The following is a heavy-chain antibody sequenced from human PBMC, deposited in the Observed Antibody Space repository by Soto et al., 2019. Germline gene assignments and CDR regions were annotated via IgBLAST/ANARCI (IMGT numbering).Heavy chain of an antibody. CDR3: VRDRHPTVWGGLDS. J-gene: IGHJ4*02. CDR2: IKQDGSGP. V-gene: IGHV3-7*01. CDR1: GFTFSSYW. D-gene: IGHD3-16*01. Sequence: EVQLVESGGGLVQPGGSLRLSCAASGFTFSSYWMTWVRHAPGKGLEWVANIKQDGSGPYYLDSVKGRFTISRDNAKNSLYLQMNSLRAEDTAVYYCVRDRHPTVWGGLDSWGQGTLVIVSS.